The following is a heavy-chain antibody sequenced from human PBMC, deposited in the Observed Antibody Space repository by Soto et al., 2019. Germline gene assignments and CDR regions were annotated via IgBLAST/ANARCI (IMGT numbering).Heavy chain of an antibody. J-gene: IGHJ6*02. CDR2: IIPIFGTA. Sequence: QVQLVQSGAEVKKPGSSVKVSCKASGGTFSSYAISWVRQAPGQGLEWMGGIIPIFGTANYAQKFQGRVTITADESTSPAYMELSSLRSEDTAVYYCASPLRIAALSSYYYGMDVWGQGTTVTVSS. D-gene: IGHD6-13*01. CDR1: GGTFSSYA. CDR3: ASPLRIAALSSYYYGMDV. V-gene: IGHV1-69*01.